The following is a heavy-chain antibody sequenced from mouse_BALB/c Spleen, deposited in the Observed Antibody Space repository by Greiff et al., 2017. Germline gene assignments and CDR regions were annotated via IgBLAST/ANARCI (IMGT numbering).Heavy chain of an antibody. D-gene: IGHD2-4*01. J-gene: IGHJ2*01. V-gene: IGHV2-2*02. CDR1: GFSLTSYG. CDR2: IWSGGST. Sequence: VQVVESGPGLVQPSQSLSITCTVSGFSLTSYGVHWVRQSPGKGLEWLGVIWSGGSTDYNAAFISRLSISKDNSKSQVFFKMNSLQANDTAIYYCARNSDDYDEYYFDYWGQGTTLTVSS. CDR3: ARNSDDYDEYYFDY.